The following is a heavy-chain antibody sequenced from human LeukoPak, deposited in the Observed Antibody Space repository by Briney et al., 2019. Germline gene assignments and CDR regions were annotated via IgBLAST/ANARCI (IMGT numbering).Heavy chain of an antibody. CDR2: INAGNGNT. V-gene: IGHV1-3*01. D-gene: IGHD3-10*01. CDR1: GYTFTSYA. J-gene: IGHJ6*02. Sequence: ASVKVSCKASGYTFTSYAMHWVRQAPGQRLEWMGWINAGNGNTKYSQKFQGRVTITRDTSASTAYMELSSLRSEDTAVYYCASPHYYGSGSYYNAYYGVDVWGQGTTVTVSS. CDR3: ASPHYYGSGSYYNAYYGVDV.